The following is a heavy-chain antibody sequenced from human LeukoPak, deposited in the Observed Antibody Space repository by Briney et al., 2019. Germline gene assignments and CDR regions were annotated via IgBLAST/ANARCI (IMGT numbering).Heavy chain of an antibody. D-gene: IGHD6-13*01. J-gene: IGHJ4*02. CDR2: NSGSGGST. CDR1: GCTFTKYA. Sequence: GGSLRLSCAASGCTFTKYAMSWVRQTPGKGLEWVSANSGSGGSTYYADSVKGRFTISRDNSKNTLYLQMNSLRAEDTAVYYCAKEGISSSWYFDYWGQGTLVTVSS. CDR3: AKEGISSSWYFDY. V-gene: IGHV3-23*01.